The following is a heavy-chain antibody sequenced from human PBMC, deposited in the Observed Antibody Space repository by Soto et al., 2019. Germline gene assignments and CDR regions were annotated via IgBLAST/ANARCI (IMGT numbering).Heavy chain of an antibody. Sequence: PGGSLRLSCAASGFTFSSYAMSWVRQAPGKGLEWDSAISGSGGSTYYADSVKGRFTISRDNSKNTLYLQMNSLRAEDTAVYYCAKVGYDYIWGSYRQFDYWGQGTLVTVSS. CDR2: ISGSGGST. D-gene: IGHD3-16*02. V-gene: IGHV3-23*01. CDR1: GFTFSSYA. J-gene: IGHJ4*02. CDR3: AKVGYDYIWGSYRQFDY.